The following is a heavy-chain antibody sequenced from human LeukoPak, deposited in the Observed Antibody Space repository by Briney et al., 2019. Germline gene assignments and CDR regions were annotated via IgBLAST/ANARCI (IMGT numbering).Heavy chain of an antibody. CDR2: ISDSGGTT. CDR3: AKGARLGAITMIRGVRRTYYYMDV. Sequence: GGSLRLSCAASGFTFSTYGMSWVRQAPGKGLEWVSAISDSGGTTYYADSVKGRFTISRDNSKNTLYLQMNSLRDEDTAVYYCAKGARLGAITMIRGVRRTYYYMDVWGKGTTVTISS. D-gene: IGHD3-10*01. V-gene: IGHV3-23*01. J-gene: IGHJ6*03. CDR1: GFTFSTYG.